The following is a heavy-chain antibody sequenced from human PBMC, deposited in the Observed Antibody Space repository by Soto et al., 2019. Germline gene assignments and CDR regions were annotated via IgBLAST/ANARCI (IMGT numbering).Heavy chain of an antibody. Sequence: TSETLSLTCAVSGGSISSGGYSWSRIRQPPGKGLEWIGYIYHSGSTYYNPPLKSRVTISVDRSKNQFSLKLSSVTAADTAVYYCARDQGSNWFDPWGQGTLVTVSS. CDR3: ARDQGSNWFDP. D-gene: IGHD2-15*01. CDR2: IYHSGST. J-gene: IGHJ5*02. V-gene: IGHV4-30-2*01. CDR1: GGSISSGGYS.